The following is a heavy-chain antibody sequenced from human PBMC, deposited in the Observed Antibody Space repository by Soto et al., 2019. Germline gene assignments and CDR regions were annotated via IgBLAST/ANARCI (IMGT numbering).Heavy chain of an antibody. Sequence: QVQLVESGGGVVQPGRSLRLSCAASGFTFSSYGMHWVRQAPGKGLEWMAVRSYDGSNKYYADSVKGRFTISRDTSKNTLYLQMNSLRAEDTAVYYCAKNTGYSYGFPFDYLGQGTLVTVSS. D-gene: IGHD5-18*01. CDR3: AKNTGYSYGFPFDY. CDR1: GFTFSSYG. V-gene: IGHV3-30*18. J-gene: IGHJ4*02. CDR2: RSYDGSNK.